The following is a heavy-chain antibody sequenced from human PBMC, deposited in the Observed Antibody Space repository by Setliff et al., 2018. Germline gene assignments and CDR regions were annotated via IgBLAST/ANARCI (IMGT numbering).Heavy chain of an antibody. CDR2: INPNSGGT. J-gene: IGHJ4*02. V-gene: IGHV1-2*06. CDR3: ARGALYYDSSGYYPDY. CDR1: GYTFTGYY. D-gene: IGHD3-22*01. Sequence: VASVKVSCKASGYTFTGYYMYWVRQAPGQGLEWMGRINPNSGGTNYAQKFQGRVTMTRDTSISTVYMELSRLRSDDTAVYYCARGALYYDSSGYYPDYWGQGTLVTVSS.